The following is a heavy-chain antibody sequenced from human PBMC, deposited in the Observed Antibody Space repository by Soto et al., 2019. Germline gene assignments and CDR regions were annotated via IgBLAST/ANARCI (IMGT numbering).Heavy chain of an antibody. V-gene: IGHV3-30-3*01. J-gene: IGHJ4*02. CDR3: AGSYYYDRSGYYYSGDY. CDR2: ISYDGSNK. D-gene: IGHD3-22*01. Sequence: QVQLVESGGGVVQPGRSLRLSCAASGFTFSSYAMHWVRQAPGKGLEWVAVISYDGSNKDYADSVKGRFTITRDNSKNTLYLQMNSLRAEDTAVYYCAGSYYYDRSGYYYSGDYWGQGTLVTVSS. CDR1: GFTFSSYA.